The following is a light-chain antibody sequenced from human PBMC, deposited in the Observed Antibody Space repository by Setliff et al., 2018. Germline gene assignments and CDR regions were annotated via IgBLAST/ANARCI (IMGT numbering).Light chain of an antibody. Sequence: QSALAQPRSVSGSPGQSVTISCTGTSSDVGGYNYVSWYQQHPGKAPKLMIYEVSKRPSGVPDRFSGSKSGNTASLIISGLQAEDEADYYCCSFTSSRLEVFGTGTKVTVL. V-gene: IGLV2-11*01. CDR1: SSDVGGYNY. CDR3: CSFTSSRLEV. CDR2: EVS. J-gene: IGLJ1*01.